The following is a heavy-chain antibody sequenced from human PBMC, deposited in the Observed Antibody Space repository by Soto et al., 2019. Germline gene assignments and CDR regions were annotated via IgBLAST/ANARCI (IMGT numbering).Heavy chain of an antibody. CDR2: IYYSGST. D-gene: IGHD2-2*01. Sequence: PSETLCLTWTVAGGYIINYCGSWIWKTPGKGLEWIGYIYYSGSTNYNPSLKSRVTISVDTSKNQFSLKLSSVTAADTAVYYCARFGVVVVPAAMGDNYYYYGMDVWGQGTTVTVSS. J-gene: IGHJ6*02. CDR3: ARFGVVVVPAAMGDNYYYYGMDV. V-gene: IGHV4-59*01. CDR1: GGYIINYC.